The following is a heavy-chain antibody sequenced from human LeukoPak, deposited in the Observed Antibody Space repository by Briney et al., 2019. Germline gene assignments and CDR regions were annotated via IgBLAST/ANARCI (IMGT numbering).Heavy chain of an antibody. CDR2: ITQYGSEK. CDR1: GFTFSDYW. D-gene: IGHD1-20*01. CDR3: ARDDYNWNVDAFEI. V-gene: IGHV3-7*01. J-gene: IGHJ3*02. Sequence: GRSLRLSCAGSGFTFSDYWMTWVRQAPRKWLEWVANITQYGSEKYYVDSVKGRFTISRDNPKKSLYLQMNSLRAEDTAVYYCARDDYNWNVDAFEIWGQGSMVTVSS.